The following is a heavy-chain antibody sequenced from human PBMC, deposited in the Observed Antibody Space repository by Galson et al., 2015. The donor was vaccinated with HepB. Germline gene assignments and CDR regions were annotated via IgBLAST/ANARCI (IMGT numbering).Heavy chain of an antibody. CDR1: GFTFSGSA. CDR2: IRSKANSYAT. Sequence: SLRLSCAASGFTFSGSAMHWVRQASGKGLEWVGRIRSKANSYATAYAASVKGRFTLSRDDSKNTAYLQMNSLKTEDTAVYYCTKLYYDFWSGYYPIPNWFDPWGQGTLVTVSS. CDR3: TKLYYDFWSGYYPIPNWFDP. D-gene: IGHD3-3*01. J-gene: IGHJ5*02. V-gene: IGHV3-73*01.